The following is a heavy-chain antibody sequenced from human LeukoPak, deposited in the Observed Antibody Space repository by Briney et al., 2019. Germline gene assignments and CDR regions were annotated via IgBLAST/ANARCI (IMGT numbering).Heavy chain of an antibody. J-gene: IGHJ4*02. CDR3: ARDRTDWGFDY. Sequence: GGSLRLSCAASGFNFSSYAMGWVRQAPGKGLEWISAISGSGGGSYFADSVKGRVTISRDNSNNTLYLQMNSLRAEDTAVYYCARDRTDWGFDYWGQGTLVTVSS. CDR1: GFNFSSYA. V-gene: IGHV3-23*01. D-gene: IGHD7-27*01. CDR2: ISGSGGGS.